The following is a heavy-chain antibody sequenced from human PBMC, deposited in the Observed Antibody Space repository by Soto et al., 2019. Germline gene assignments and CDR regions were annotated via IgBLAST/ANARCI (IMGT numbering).Heavy chain of an antibody. V-gene: IGHV4-34*01. CDR1: GGSFSGYY. CDR3: ARRIRAVYYYYYYGMDV. D-gene: IGHD2-2*01. CDR2: INHSGST. J-gene: IGHJ6*02. Sequence: PSETLSLTCAVYGGSFSGYYWSWIRQPPGKGLEWIGEINHSGSTNYNPSLKSRVTISVDTSKNQFSLKLSSVTAADTAVYYCARRIRAVYYYYYYGMDVWGQGTTVTVSS.